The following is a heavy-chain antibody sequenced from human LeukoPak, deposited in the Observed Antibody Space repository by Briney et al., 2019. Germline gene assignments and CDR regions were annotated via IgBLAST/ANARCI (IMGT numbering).Heavy chain of an antibody. D-gene: IGHD3-9*01. V-gene: IGHV3-30*02. CDR3: VRQTPYCDILTGYPPHDY. Sequence: GWSLRLSCAATGWSYSQYGMHGVRQAPGKGLEWVAFIRYDGSNKYYADSVKGRFTISRDNSKSPRYLQMNSLRVEATAVYYCVRQTPYCDILTGYPPHDYWGQGTLVTVSS. CDR2: IRYDGSNK. CDR1: GWSYSQYG. J-gene: IGHJ4*02.